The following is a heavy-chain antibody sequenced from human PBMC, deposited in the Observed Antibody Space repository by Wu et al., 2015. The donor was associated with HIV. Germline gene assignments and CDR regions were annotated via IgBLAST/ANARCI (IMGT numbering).Heavy chain of an antibody. V-gene: IGHV1-69*05. CDR2: IIPIFGTA. Sequence: VQLVQSGAEVKKPGATVKISCKVSGYTFTDYFIHWVQQAPGKGLEWVGRIIPIFGTANYAQKFQGRVTITTDESTSTAYMELSSLRSEDTAVYYCARIQLWPQYYYYGMDVWGQGTTVTVSS. CDR1: GYTFTDYF. D-gene: IGHD5-18*01. J-gene: IGHJ6*02. CDR3: ARIQLWPQYYYYGMDV.